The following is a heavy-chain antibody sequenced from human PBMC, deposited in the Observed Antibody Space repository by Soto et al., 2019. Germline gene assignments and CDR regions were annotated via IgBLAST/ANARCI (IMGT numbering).Heavy chain of an antibody. CDR3: AIPVLIEGAPYYYYGMDV. J-gene: IGHJ6*02. D-gene: IGHD2-21*01. CDR2: IDPSDSYT. CDR1: GYSFTSYW. V-gene: IGHV5-10-1*01. Sequence: PGESLKISCKGSGYSFTSYWISWVRQMPGKGLEWMGRIDPSDSYTNYSPSFQGHVTISADKSISTAYLQWSSLKASDTAMYYSAIPVLIEGAPYYYYGMDVWGQGTTVTVSS.